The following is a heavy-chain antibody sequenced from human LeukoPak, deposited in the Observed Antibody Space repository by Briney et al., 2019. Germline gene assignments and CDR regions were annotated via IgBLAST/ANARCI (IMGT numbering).Heavy chain of an antibody. CDR3: AKEAYYGSGSWFDY. D-gene: IGHD3-10*01. CDR2: ISVSGDNT. J-gene: IGHJ4*02. V-gene: IGHV3-23*01. Sequence: GGSLRLSCAASGFSVSTYAMSWVRQAPGKGLEWVSAISVSGDNTYYADSVKGRFTISRDNSKNTLYLQMNSLRAEDTAVYYCAKEAYYGSGSWFDYWGQGTLVTVSS. CDR1: GFSVSTYA.